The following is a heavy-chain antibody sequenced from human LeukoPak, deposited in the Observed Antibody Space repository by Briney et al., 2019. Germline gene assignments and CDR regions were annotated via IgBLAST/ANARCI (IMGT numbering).Heavy chain of an antibody. V-gene: IGHV1-2*02. CDR3: ARDREIYGATPYYYYMDV. CDR2: INPNSGGT. D-gene: IGHD3-3*01. CDR1: GYTFTSYA. J-gene: IGHJ6*03. Sequence: GASVKVSCKASGYTFTSYAMNWVRQAPGQGLEWMGWINPNSGGTNYAQKFQGRVTMTRDTSISTAYMELSRLISDDTAVYYCARDREIYGATPYYYYMDVWGKGTTVTVSS.